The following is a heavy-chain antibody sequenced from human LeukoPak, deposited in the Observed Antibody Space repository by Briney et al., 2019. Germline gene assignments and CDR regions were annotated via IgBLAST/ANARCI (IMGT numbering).Heavy chain of an antibody. Sequence: GGSLRLSCAASGFTFSSYAMHWVRQAPGKGLEWVAVISYDGSNKYYADSVKGRFTTSRDNSKNTLYLQMNSLRAEDAAVYYCARDRVSPTVTSPGYYYYGMDVWGQGTTVTVSS. V-gene: IGHV3-30*04. CDR2: ISYDGSNK. J-gene: IGHJ6*02. D-gene: IGHD4-17*01. CDR1: GFTFSSYA. CDR3: ARDRVSPTVTSPGYYYYGMDV.